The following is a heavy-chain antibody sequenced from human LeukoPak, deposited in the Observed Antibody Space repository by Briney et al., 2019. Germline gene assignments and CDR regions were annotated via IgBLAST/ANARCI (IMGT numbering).Heavy chain of an antibody. D-gene: IGHD3-10*01. CDR3: ARGGGITPDY. J-gene: IGHJ4*02. CDR1: GGSISSYY. Sequence: AETLSLTCTVSGGSISSYYWSWIRQPPGKGLEWIGYISYSGSTNYNPSLKSRVTMSVDTSKNQFSLKLSSVTAADTAVYYCARGGGITPDYWGQGTLVTVSS. CDR2: ISYSGST. V-gene: IGHV4-59*01.